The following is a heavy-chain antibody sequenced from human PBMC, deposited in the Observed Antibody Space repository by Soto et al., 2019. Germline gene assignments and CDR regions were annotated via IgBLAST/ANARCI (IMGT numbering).Heavy chain of an antibody. D-gene: IGHD3-3*01. V-gene: IGHV3-7*01. Sequence: SLRLSCAASGFTFSSYWMSWVRQAPGKGLEWVANIKQDGSEKYYVDSVKGRFTISRDNAKNSLYLQMNSLRAEDTAVYYCARGTLEWLIPPGNYYYMDVWGKGTTVTVSS. CDR3: ARGTLEWLIPPGNYYYMDV. CDR2: IKQDGSEK. J-gene: IGHJ6*03. CDR1: GFTFSSYW.